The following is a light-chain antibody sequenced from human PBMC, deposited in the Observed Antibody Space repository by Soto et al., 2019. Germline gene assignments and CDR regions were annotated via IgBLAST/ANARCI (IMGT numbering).Light chain of an antibody. CDR2: SNS. Sequence: QSVLTQPPSASGTPGQSVTISCSGSSSNIGTYFVYRYQQLPGTAPKLLIYSNSQRPSGVPDRFSGSKSGTSASLAISGLRSEDEADYYCAAWDGSLSSNVFGTGTKVTVL. CDR1: SSNIGTYF. V-gene: IGLV1-47*02. J-gene: IGLJ1*01. CDR3: AAWDGSLSSNV.